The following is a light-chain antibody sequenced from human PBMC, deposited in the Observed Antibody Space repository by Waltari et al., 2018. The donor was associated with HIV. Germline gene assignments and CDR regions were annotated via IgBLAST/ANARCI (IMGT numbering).Light chain of an antibody. Sequence: SYEMTQPPSVSVSPGPTARITCSGDNLGAQYGSWYQQKSGQSPVLGIYEDDKRPSGIPERLSGSNSGNTATLTISGAQAMDEADYYCQAWDSSTYVFGTGTKVTVL. CDR1: NLGAQY. V-gene: IGLV3-1*01. CDR2: EDD. CDR3: QAWDSSTYV. J-gene: IGLJ1*01.